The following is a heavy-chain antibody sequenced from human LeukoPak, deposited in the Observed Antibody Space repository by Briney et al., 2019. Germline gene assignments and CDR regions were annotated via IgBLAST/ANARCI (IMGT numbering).Heavy chain of an antibody. CDR3: ARDLLWFGEGYYYYYGMDV. CDR1: GGSISSYY. D-gene: IGHD3-10*01. J-gene: IGHJ6*04. CDR2: IYYSGST. Sequence: ETLSLTCPVSGGSISSYYWSWIRQPPGRGLEWIGDIYYSGSTNYSPSLKSRVTISVDTAKNQFSLKLSSVTAADTAVYYCARDLLWFGEGYYYYYGMDVWGKGTTVTVSS. V-gene: IGHV4-59*01.